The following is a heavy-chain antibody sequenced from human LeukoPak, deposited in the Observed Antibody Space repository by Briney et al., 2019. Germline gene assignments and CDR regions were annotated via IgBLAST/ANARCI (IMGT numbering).Heavy chain of an antibody. CDR1: GFTFSSYA. CDR3: VKDYNWNIFHY. J-gene: IGHJ4*02. CDR2: ISSNGGST. D-gene: IGHD1/OR15-1a*01. V-gene: IGHV3-64D*09. Sequence: AGGSLRLSCSASGFTFSSYATHWVRQAPGKGLEYVSAISSNGGSTYYADSVKGRFTISRDNSKNTLYLQMSSLRAEDTAVYYCVKDYNWNIFHYWGQGTLVTVSS.